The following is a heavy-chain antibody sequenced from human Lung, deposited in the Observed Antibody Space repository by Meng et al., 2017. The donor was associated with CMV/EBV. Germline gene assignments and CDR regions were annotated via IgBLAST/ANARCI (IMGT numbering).Heavy chain of an antibody. CDR3: ARPGRDFWSGYRAHLLMDV. J-gene: IGHJ6*02. CDR2: INPNSGGT. CDR1: GYTFTGYY. Sequence: ASVKVSCKASGYTFTGYYMHWVRQAPGQGLEWMGWINPNSGGTNYAQKFQGRVTMTRDTSISTAYMELSRLRSDDTAVYYCARPGRDFWSGYRAHLLMDVWGQGXTVTVSS. D-gene: IGHD3-3*01. V-gene: IGHV1-2*02.